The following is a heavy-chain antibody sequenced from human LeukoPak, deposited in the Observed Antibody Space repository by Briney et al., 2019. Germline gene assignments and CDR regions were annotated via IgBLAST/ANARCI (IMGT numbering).Heavy chain of an antibody. V-gene: IGHV1-69*13. CDR2: IIPIFGTA. CDR1: GGTFSSYA. D-gene: IGHD3-10*01. Sequence: ASVKVSCKASGGTFSSYAISWVRQAPGQGLEWMGGIIPIFGTANYAQKFQGRVTITADESTSTAYMELSSLRSEDTAVYYCAKGSGLLWFGEFYCFDYWGQGTLVTVSS. CDR3: AKGSGLLWFGEFYCFDY. J-gene: IGHJ4*02.